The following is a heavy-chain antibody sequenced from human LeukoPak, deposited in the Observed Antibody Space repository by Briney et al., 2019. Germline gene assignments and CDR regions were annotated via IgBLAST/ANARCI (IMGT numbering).Heavy chain of an antibody. CDR2: VRYDGSDE. Sequence: GGSLRLSCTASGFSFTSYGMHWVRQGPGKGLEWVAVVRYDGSDEHYADSVKGRFTIPRDNSKTTLYLQMNNLREEDTAVYYCARPNCGGECYFSGYGMDVWGQGTTVTVSS. CDR3: ARPNCGGECYFSGYGMDV. CDR1: GFSFTSYG. J-gene: IGHJ6*02. V-gene: IGHV3-30*04. D-gene: IGHD2-21*01.